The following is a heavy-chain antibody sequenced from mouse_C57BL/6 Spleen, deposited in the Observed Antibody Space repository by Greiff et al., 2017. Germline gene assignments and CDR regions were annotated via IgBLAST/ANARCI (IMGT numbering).Heavy chain of an antibody. V-gene: IGHV5-4*01. CDR2: ISDGGSYT. D-gene: IGHD1-1*01. Sequence: EVQVVESGGGLVKPGGSLKLSCAASGFNFSSYAMSWVRQTPEKRLEWVATISDGGSYTYYLDNVKGRFTISRDNAKTNLYLQMSHLKSEDTAMYYCARDRGYYGSSYERFAYWGQATLVTVAA. CDR1: GFNFSSYA. J-gene: IGHJ3*01. CDR3: ARDRGYYGSSYERFAY.